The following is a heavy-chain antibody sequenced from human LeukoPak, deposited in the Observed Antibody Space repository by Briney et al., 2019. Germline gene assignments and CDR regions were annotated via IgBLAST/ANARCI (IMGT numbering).Heavy chain of an antibody. D-gene: IGHD6-6*01. CDR2: ISPSGDIT. CDR1: GFIFSSHG. V-gene: IGHV3-23*01. Sequence: EGSLRLSCAASGFIFSSHGMNWVRQAPGKGLEWVSGISPSGDITYYADSVKGRFTISRDNADNSLFLQMNRLRADDTAVYYCARDRFVARPPKPTAFDIWGQGTMVTVSS. J-gene: IGHJ3*02. CDR3: ARDRFVARPPKPTAFDI.